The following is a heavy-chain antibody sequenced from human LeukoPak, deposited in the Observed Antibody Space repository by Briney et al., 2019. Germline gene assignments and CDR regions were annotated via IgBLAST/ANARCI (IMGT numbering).Heavy chain of an antibody. CDR1: GYTFINYG. J-gene: IGHJ5*01. V-gene: IGHV1-18*01. Sequence: GASVKVSCKASGYTFINYGISWVRQAPGQGLEWMGWIYPYTGNTNYAQMVQGRVTMTTDTSTRTAYMELTSLTSDDTAVYYCARGGQQPVWFDSWGQGTLVTVSS. CDR3: ARGGQQPVWFDS. CDR2: IYPYTGNT. D-gene: IGHD6-13*01.